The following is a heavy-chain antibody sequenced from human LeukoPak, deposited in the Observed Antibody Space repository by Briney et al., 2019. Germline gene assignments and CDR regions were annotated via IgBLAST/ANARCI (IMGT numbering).Heavy chain of an antibody. V-gene: IGHV3-23*01. Sequence: GGSLRLSCAASGFTFRSYAMSGVRQAPGKGLEWVSAIRGSGGSTYYADSVKGRFTISRDNSTKTLYLQMKGLRAEDTAIYYSAKAAIKNSSGYKSGQPWGQGTLVTVSS. CDR2: IRGSGGST. J-gene: IGHJ1*01. D-gene: IGHD3-22*01. CDR3: AKAAIKNSSGYKSGQP. CDR1: GFTFRSYA.